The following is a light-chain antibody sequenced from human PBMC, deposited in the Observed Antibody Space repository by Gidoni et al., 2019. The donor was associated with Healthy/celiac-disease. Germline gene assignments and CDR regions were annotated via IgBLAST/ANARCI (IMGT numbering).Light chain of an antibody. CDR3: QQGLT. J-gene: IGKJ4*01. CDR2: AAS. V-gene: IGKV1-39*01. CDR1: QSISSY. Sequence: DIQMTQSPSSLSASVGDRVTITCRASQSISSYLNWYQQKPGKAPKLLIYAASSLQSGVPSRFSGSGSGTDITLTISSLQPEDFATYYCQQGLTFXGXTKVEIK.